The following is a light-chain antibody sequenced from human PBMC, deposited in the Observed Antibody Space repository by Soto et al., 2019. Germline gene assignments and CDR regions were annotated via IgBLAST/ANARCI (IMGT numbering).Light chain of an antibody. V-gene: IGLV2-11*01. CDR1: SSDVGGYDY. Sequence: QSALTQPPSVSGSPGQSVTISCTGTSSDVGGYDYVSWYQQRPGKAPKLLIYDVTKRPSGVPDRFSGSKSGNTASLTISGLQAEDEADFYCCSYGVSFPYVFGTGTKLTVL. CDR3: CSYGVSFPYV. CDR2: DVT. J-gene: IGLJ1*01.